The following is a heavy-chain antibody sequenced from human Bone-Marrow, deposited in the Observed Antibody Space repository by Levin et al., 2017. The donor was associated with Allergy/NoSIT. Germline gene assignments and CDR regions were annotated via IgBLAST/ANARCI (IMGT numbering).Heavy chain of an antibody. CDR3: ARDHGGYYDSSGYFDY. Sequence: GGSLRLSCAASGFTFSSYGMHWVHQAPGKGLEWVAVIWYDGSNKYYADSVKGRFTISRDNSKNTLYLQMNSLRAEDTAVYYCARDHGGYYDSSGYFDYWGQGTLATVSS. CDR1: GFTFSSYG. J-gene: IGHJ4*02. D-gene: IGHD3-22*01. CDR2: IWYDGSNK. V-gene: IGHV3-33*01.